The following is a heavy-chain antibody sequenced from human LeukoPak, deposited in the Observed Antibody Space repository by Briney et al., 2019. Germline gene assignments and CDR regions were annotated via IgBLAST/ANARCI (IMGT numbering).Heavy chain of an antibody. CDR1: GFIFNNYG. V-gene: IGHV3-23*01. D-gene: IGHD2-2*01. CDR3: AKDFNRRTVPAALSLDP. Sequence: PGGSLRLSCAAPGFIFNNYGLVWVRQAPGKGLEWVSAISNDGGGTTYADFVKGRFSVSRDNSKSTLYLQMNSLGVEDTAVYYCAKDFNRRTVPAALSLDPWGQGALVTVSS. J-gene: IGHJ5*02. CDR2: ISNDGGGT.